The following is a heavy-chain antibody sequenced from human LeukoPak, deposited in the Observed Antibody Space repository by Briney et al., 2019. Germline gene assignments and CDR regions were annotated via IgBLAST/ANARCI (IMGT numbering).Heavy chain of an antibody. CDR3: AGGGIAARFAY. CDR2: ISSGSSST. J-gene: IGHJ4*02. CDR1: GFTFSSYE. D-gene: IGHD6-6*01. Sequence: GGSLRLSCAASGFTFSSYEMNWVRQAPGKGLEWVSYISSGSSSTFYADSVKGRFPISRDNAKKSLYLQMNSLRVEDTAVYYCAGGGIAARFAYWARGTLVRVSS. V-gene: IGHV3-48*03.